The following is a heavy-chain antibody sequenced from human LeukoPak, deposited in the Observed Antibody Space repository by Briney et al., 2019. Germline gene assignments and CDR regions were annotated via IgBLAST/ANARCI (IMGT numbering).Heavy chain of an antibody. CDR2: IYYSGST. J-gene: IGHJ5*02. CDR1: GGSISSYY. CDR3: ARTVVSVVVVVAATDSWFDP. V-gene: IGHV4-59*01. D-gene: IGHD2-15*01. Sequence: PSETLSLTCTVPGGSISSYYWSWIRQPPGKGLEWIGYIYYSGSTNYNPSLKSRVTISVDTSKNQFSLKLSSVTAPDTAVYYCARTVVSVVVVVAATDSWFDPWGQGTLVTVSS.